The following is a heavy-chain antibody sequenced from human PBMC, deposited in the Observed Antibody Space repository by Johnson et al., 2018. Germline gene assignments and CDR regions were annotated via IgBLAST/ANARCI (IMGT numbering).Heavy chain of an antibody. CDR3: ARVIDGETASLDDYCYYMDV. CDR2: IKEDGSGK. Sequence: VQLVQSGGGLVQPGGSLRLSCAASGFPFSSYWMTWVRQAPGKGLEWVANIKEDGSGKYYVESVKGRFTISRDNAKNSLDVQMNSRRGEDTAVYYCARVIDGETASLDDYCYYMDVWGKGTTVTVSS. J-gene: IGHJ6*03. CDR1: GFPFSSYW. V-gene: IGHV3-7*01. D-gene: IGHD5-18*01.